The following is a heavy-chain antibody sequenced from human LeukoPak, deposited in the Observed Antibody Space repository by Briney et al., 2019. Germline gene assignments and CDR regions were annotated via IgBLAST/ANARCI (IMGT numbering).Heavy chain of an antibody. J-gene: IGHJ1*01. D-gene: IGHD6-13*01. Sequence: PGRSLRLSCAASGFTFSSYGMHWVRQAPGKGLEWVAVISYDGSNKYYADSVKGRFTISRDNSKNTLYLQMNSLRAEDTAVYYCAKDHSSSTGYFQHWGQGTLVTVSS. V-gene: IGHV3-30*18. CDR3: AKDHSSSTGYFQH. CDR1: GFTFSSYG. CDR2: ISYDGSNK.